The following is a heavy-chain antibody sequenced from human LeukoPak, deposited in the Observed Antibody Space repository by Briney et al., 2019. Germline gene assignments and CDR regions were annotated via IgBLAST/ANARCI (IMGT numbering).Heavy chain of an antibody. CDR3: ARERVWFGELGAFDI. CDR1: GYTFTSYD. D-gene: IGHD3-10*01. J-gene: IGHJ3*02. Sequence: ASVKVSCKASGYTFTSYDINWVRQAAGQGLEWMGWMNPNSGNTGYAQKFQGRVTITRNTSISTAYMELSSLRSEDTAVYYCARERVWFGELGAFDIWGQGTMVTVSS. CDR2: MNPNSGNT. V-gene: IGHV1-8*03.